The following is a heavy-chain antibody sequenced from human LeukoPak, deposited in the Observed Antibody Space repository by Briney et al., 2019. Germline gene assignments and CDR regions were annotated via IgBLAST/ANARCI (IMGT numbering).Heavy chain of an antibody. CDR1: GGSISSSN. V-gene: IGHV3-48*04. CDR3: ARDYDILTGPYYFDY. CDR2: ISSSSSPI. D-gene: IGHD3-9*01. Sequence: GTLSLTCAVSGGSISSSNWWSWVRQPPGKGLEWVSYISSSSSPIYYVDSVKGRFTVSRDNGKNSLYLQMNSLRAEDTAVYYCARDYDILTGPYYFDYWGQGTLVTVSS. J-gene: IGHJ4*02.